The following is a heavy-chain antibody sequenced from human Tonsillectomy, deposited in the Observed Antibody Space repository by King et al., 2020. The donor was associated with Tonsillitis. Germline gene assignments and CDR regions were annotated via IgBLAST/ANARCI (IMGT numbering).Heavy chain of an antibody. V-gene: IGHV1-46*01. CDR1: GYTFTSYY. J-gene: IGHJ4*02. D-gene: IGHD1-26*01. CDR3: ARYFAGSGSYSPLDY. CDR2: INPSGGST. Sequence: HVQLVESGAEVKKPGASVKVSCKASGYTFTSYYMHWVRQAPGQGLEWMGIINPSGGSTSYAQKFQGRVTMTRDTSTSTVYMELSSLRSEDTAVYYCARYFAGSGSYSPLDYWGQGTLVTVSS.